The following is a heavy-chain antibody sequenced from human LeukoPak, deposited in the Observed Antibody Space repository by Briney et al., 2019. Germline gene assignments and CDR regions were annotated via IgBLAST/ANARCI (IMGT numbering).Heavy chain of an antibody. Sequence: GESLKISCKGSGYSFTSYWIGWVRQMPGKGLEWMGIIYPGDSDTRYGPSFQGQVTISADKSISTAYLQWSSLKASDTAMYYCASSEYYYDSSGYPYNYFDYWGQGTLVTVSS. J-gene: IGHJ4*02. D-gene: IGHD3-22*01. CDR3: ASSEYYYDSSGYPYNYFDY. V-gene: IGHV5-51*01. CDR2: IYPGDSDT. CDR1: GYSFTSYW.